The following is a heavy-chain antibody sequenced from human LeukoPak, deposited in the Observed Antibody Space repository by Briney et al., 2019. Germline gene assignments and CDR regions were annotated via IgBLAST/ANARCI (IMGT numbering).Heavy chain of an antibody. CDR3: AKDGDYDILTGYSNYFDY. CDR1: GFTFDDYA. CDR2: ISWNSGSI. V-gene: IGHV3-9*01. Sequence: GRPLRLSCAASGFTFDDYAMHWVRQAPGKGLEWVSGISWNSGSIGYADSVKGRFTISRDNAKNSLYLQMNSLRAEDTALYYCAKDGDYDILTGYSNYFDYWGQGTLVTVSS. D-gene: IGHD3-9*01. J-gene: IGHJ4*02.